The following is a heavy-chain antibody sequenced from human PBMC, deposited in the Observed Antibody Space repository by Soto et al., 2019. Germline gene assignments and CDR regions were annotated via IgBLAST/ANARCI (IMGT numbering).Heavy chain of an antibody. J-gene: IGHJ5*02. Sequence: SVKVSCKASGGTFRSYAISWVRQAPGQGLEWMGGIIPIFGTADYAQKFQGRVTITADESTSTAYMELSSLRSEDTAVYYCATYFRSQNWFDPWGQGTLVTVSS. CDR3: ATYFRSQNWFDP. CDR2: IIPIFGTA. D-gene: IGHD1-26*01. CDR1: GGTFRSYA. V-gene: IGHV1-69*13.